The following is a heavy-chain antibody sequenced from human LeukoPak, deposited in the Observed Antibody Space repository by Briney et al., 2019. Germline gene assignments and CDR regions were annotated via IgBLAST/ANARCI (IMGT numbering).Heavy chain of an antibody. V-gene: IGHV1-2*02. CDR1: GYTFTGYY. CDR3: AIALSPNGYFDL. J-gene: IGHJ2*01. CDR2: INPNSGGT. Sequence: ASVKVSCKASGYTFTGYYMHWVRQAPGQGLEWMGWINPNSGGTNYAQKFQGRVTMTRDRSISTAYMELSRLRSDDTAVYYCAIALSPNGYFDLWGRGTLVTVSS.